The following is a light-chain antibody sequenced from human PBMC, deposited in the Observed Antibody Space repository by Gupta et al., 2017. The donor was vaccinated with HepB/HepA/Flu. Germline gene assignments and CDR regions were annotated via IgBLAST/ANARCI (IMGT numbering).Light chain of an antibody. J-gene: IGLJ1*01. V-gene: IGLV2-14*03. CDR1: SSYVDVYIY. Sequence: SALTQPASGSGSPGQSITISCTGTSSYVDVYIYVSWYQQHTGKAPKLMIHDVSHRPSGVTNRFSGSRSGNTASLTISGLQAEDEADYYCSSYPSSSAHYVFGTGIKVTVL. CDR2: DVS. CDR3: SSYPSSSAHYV.